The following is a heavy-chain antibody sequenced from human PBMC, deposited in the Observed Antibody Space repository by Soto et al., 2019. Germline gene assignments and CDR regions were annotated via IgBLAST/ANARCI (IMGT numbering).Heavy chain of an antibody. J-gene: IGHJ6*02. CDR2: INPSGGST. Sequence: QVQLVQSGAEVKKPGASVKVSCKASGYTFTSYYMHWVRQAPGQGLEWMGIINPSGGSTSYATKFQGRVTMTRDTSASTVYMELSSLRSEDTAVYYCARAPDYYDSSGYYSYGMDVWGQGTTVTVSS. V-gene: IGHV1-46*01. CDR3: ARAPDYYDSSGYYSYGMDV. CDR1: GYTFTSYY. D-gene: IGHD3-22*01.